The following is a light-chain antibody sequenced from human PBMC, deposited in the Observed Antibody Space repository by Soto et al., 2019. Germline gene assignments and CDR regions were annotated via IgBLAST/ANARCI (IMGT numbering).Light chain of an antibody. V-gene: IGLV1-40*01. CDR2: GNN. J-gene: IGLJ1*01. CDR3: QSYDFSLGGYV. CDR1: SSNIGAGYD. Sequence: QSVLTQPPSVSGAPGQSVTISCTGSSSNIGAGYDVHWYQQLPGTAPKLLIYGNNNRPSGVPDRFSGSKSGTSVSLAITGLQAEDEADYYCQSYDFSLGGYVFGTGTKLTVL.